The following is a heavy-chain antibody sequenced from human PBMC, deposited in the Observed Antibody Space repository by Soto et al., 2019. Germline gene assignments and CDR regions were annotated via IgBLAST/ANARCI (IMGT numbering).Heavy chain of an antibody. Sequence: GGSLRLSCVASGFTFISYGMHWVRQAPGKGLEWVAVISYDGSNKYYADSVKGRFTISRDNSKNTLYLQMNSLRAEDTAVYYCARAYCTNGVCYEGEEFRHGMDVWGQGTTVTVSS. CDR2: ISYDGSNK. V-gene: IGHV3-30*03. D-gene: IGHD2-8*01. CDR3: ARAYCTNGVCYEGEEFRHGMDV. J-gene: IGHJ6*02. CDR1: GFTFISYG.